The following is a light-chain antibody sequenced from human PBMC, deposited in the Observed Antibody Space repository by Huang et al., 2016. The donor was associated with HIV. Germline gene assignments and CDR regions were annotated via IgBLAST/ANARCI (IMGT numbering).Light chain of an antibody. V-gene: IGKV3-11*01. Sequence: EIVLTQSPATLSLSPVERATLPCKPSQSVSSSLAWYQPKPGQAPRLLIYDTSNRATGIPARFSGSESGTDFTLTISSLEPEDFAVYYCQQRSNWPLFTFGPGTKVDIK. CDR1: QSVSSS. J-gene: IGKJ3*01. CDR2: DTS. CDR3: QQRSNWPLFT.